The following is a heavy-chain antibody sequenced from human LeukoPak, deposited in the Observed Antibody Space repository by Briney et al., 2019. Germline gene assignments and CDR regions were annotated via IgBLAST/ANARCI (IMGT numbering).Heavy chain of an antibody. D-gene: IGHD1-7*01. CDR1: GGSISSYY. CDR2: IYSSGSA. Sequence: SETLSLTCTVSGGSISSYYWSWVRQPAGKGLEWIGRIYSSGSANYNPSLKSRITMSVDTSKNQFSLKLSSVTATDTAVYYCARDQALNWNYDVFDYWGQGTRVTVSS. V-gene: IGHV4-4*07. CDR3: ARDQALNWNYDVFDY. J-gene: IGHJ4*02.